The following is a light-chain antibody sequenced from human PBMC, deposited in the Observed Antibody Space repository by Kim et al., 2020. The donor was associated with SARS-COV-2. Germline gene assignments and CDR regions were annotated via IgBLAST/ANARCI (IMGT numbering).Light chain of an antibody. CDR3: YSPDSSGSHRV. CDR1: AFPKKY. J-gene: IGLJ2*01. Sequence: SYELTQPPSVSVSPGHTATITCAGDAFPKKYSYWYQQKSGQAPVLVIYEDTKRPSGIPERFSGSTSGTKATLTITGARVEDEADFYCYSPDSSGSHRVFGGGTQLTVL. CDR2: EDT. V-gene: IGLV3-10*01.